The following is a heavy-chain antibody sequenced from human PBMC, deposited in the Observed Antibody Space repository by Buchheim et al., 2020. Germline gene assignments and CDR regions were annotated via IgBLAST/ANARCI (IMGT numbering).Heavy chain of an antibody. Sequence: EVQLLESGGGLVQPGGSLRLSCAASGFTFSSYAMSWVRQAPGKGLEWVSAISGSGGSTYYADSVKGRFTVSRDNSKNTLYLQMNSLRAEDTAVYYCAKNLLKTYYYDSSGYSDYWGQGTL. D-gene: IGHD3-22*01. CDR2: ISGSGGST. J-gene: IGHJ4*02. CDR1: GFTFSSYA. CDR3: AKNLLKTYYYDSSGYSDY. V-gene: IGHV3-23*01.